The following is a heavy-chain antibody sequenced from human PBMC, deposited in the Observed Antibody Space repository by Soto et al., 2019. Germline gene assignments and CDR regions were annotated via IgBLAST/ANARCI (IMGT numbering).Heavy chain of an antibody. J-gene: IGHJ5*02. D-gene: IGHD4-17*01. V-gene: IGHV1-69*06. CDR2: ITPVFGTA. CDR3: ARSLEGTTVTNWFDP. Sequence: QVQLVQSGAAVKKPGSSVKVSCKASADTFNSYSLSWLRQAPGQRLEWMGGITPVFGTADYAQSFEDRLTIIADNSTSTVYMELGSLRSDATAVYYCARSLEGTTVTNWFDPWGQGALGTVSS. CDR1: ADTFNSYS.